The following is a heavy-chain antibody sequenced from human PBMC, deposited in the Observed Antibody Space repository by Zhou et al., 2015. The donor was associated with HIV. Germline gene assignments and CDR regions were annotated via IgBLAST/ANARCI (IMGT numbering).Heavy chain of an antibody. CDR2: INPSGGST. CDR1: GYTFTSNY. Sequence: QVQLVQSGAEVKKPGASVKVSCKASGYTFTSNYIHWVRQARGQGLEWMGIINPSGGSTSYAQRFKGRVTVTRDTSTSTVYMKLSSLRSEDTAVYYCARDLGDYDFWSGMGDGFDIWGPGTMVTVSS. V-gene: IGHV1-46*01. D-gene: IGHD3-3*01. J-gene: IGHJ3*02. CDR3: ARDLGDYDFWSGMGDGFDI.